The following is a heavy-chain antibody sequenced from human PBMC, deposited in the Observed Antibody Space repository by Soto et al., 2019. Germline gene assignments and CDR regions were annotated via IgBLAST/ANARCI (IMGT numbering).Heavy chain of an antibody. CDR3: ERAFTREAFDY. J-gene: IGHJ4*02. D-gene: IGHD1-26*01. Sequence: PSETLSLTCAVYGGSFSGYYRSWIRQPPGKGLEWIGEINHSGSTNYNPSLKSRVTISVDTSKNQFSLKLSSVTAADTAVYYCERAFTREAFDYWGQGTLVTVSS. V-gene: IGHV4-34*01. CDR2: INHSGST. CDR1: GGSFSGYY.